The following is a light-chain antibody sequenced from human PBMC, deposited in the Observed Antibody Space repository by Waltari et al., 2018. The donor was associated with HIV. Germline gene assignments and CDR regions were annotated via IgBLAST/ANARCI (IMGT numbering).Light chain of an antibody. V-gene: IGKV3-20*01. CDR2: GAS. CDR3: QQYASSVSYT. Sequence: EIVLTQSPGTLSLSPGERATLSCRVSQTISSNYLAWYQQKPGQAPRLLSYGASSRATGIPDRFSGSGSGTDFTLTITKLEPEDFAVYYCQQYASSVSYTFGQGTKLEIK. J-gene: IGKJ2*01. CDR1: QTISSNY.